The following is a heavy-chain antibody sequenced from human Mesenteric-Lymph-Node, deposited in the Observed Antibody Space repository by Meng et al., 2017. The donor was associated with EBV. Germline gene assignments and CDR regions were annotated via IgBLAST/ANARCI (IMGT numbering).Heavy chain of an antibody. CDR2: IYYSGST. J-gene: IGHJ4*02. CDR3: AGHRWQRMVYFDY. V-gene: IGHV4-39*01. D-gene: IGHD6-25*01. Sequence: QLHLQKSAPGLFQPSVTLALTCTVSGGFIKSSTYYWSCVRQPPGKVLKWIGSIYYSGSTDSNPSLKSRVTLSVDTDENRFSLRLSSVTAADTAFYYCAGHRWQRMVYFDYWGQGSLVTVSS. CDR1: GGFIKSSTYY.